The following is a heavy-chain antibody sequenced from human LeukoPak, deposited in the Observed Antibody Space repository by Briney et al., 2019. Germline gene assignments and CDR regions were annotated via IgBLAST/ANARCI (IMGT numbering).Heavy chain of an antibody. CDR2: INAYNGNT. CDR1: GYTFTSYG. J-gene: IGHJ4*02. Sequence: GASVKVSCKASGYTFTSYGISWVRQAPGQGLEWMGWINAYNGNTKYAQKLQGRVTMTTDTSTSTAYMELRSLRSDVTAVYYCARGVEVVPAAMMGFVDYWGQGTLVTVSS. CDR3: ARGVEVVPAAMMGFVDY. V-gene: IGHV1-18*01. D-gene: IGHD2-2*01.